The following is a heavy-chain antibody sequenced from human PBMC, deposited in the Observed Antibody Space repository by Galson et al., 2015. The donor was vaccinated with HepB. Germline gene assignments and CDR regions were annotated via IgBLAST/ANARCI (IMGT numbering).Heavy chain of an antibody. CDR2: ISSTSRYI. CDR1: GFTISNYT. CDR3: ARWVVGIIVADDPDY. Sequence: SLRLSCAASGFTISNYTMNWVRQAPGKGLEWVAFISSTSRYIYYADSVRGRFTVSRDNARNSLYLQMNSLRAEDTAVYYCARWVVGIIVADDPDYWGQGTLVTVSS. D-gene: IGHD6-19*01. J-gene: IGHJ4*02. V-gene: IGHV3-21*01.